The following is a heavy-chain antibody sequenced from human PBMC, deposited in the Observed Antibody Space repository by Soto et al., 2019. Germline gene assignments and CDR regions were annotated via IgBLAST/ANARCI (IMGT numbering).Heavy chain of an antibody. V-gene: IGHV3-7*01. Sequence: GGSLRLSCAASGFTFSDHYMDWVRQAPGKGLEWVANIKQDGSEKYYVDSVKGRFTISRDNAKNSLYLQMNSLRAEDTAVYYCARRRGPTDYWGQGTLVTVSS. J-gene: IGHJ4*02. CDR3: ARRRGPTDY. CDR2: IKQDGSEK. CDR1: GFTFSDHY.